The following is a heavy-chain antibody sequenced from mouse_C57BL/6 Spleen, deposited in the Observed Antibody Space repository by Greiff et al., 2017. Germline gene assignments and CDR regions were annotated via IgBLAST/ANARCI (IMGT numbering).Heavy chain of an antibody. CDR3: ARGGTHRGYYFDY. CDR2: IHPNSGST. Sequence: QVQLKQSGAELVKPGASVKLSCKASGYTFTSYWMHWVKQRPGQGLEWIGMIHPNSGSTNYNEKFKSKATLTVDKSSSTAYMQLSSLTSEDSAVYYCARGGTHRGYYFDYWGQGTTLTVSS. J-gene: IGHJ2*01. D-gene: IGHD1-1*02. V-gene: IGHV1-64*01. CDR1: GYTFTSYW.